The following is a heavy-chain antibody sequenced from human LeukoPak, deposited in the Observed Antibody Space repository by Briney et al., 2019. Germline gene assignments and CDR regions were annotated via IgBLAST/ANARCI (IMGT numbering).Heavy chain of an antibody. CDR3: VRDPDHSPHYTAMPPED. V-gene: IGHV1-2*02. Sequence: ASVRVSCTAPGYTFSGSFMHWVRQAPGQGLEWMGWIKPNSAGTRYAQKFQGRFTMTRDTSINTAYMELSWLTSDDTAVYYCVRDPDHSPHYTAMPPEDWGQGTLVTVSS. D-gene: IGHD5-18*01. CDR1: GYTFSGSF. J-gene: IGHJ4*02. CDR2: IKPNSAGT.